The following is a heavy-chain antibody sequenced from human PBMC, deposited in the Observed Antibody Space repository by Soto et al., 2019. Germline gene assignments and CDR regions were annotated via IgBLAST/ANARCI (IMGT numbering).Heavy chain of an antibody. CDR2: ISYDGSNK. D-gene: IGHD6-6*01. V-gene: IGHV3-30-3*01. CDR3: ARDISGGSSSSELGYFYYYGMDV. Sequence: QVQLVESGGGVVQPGRSLRLSCAASGFTFSSYAMHWVRQAPGKGLEWVAVISYDGSNKYYADSVKGRFTISRDNSKNTLYMQMNSLRAEYTAVYYCARDISGGSSSSELGYFYYYGMDVWGQGTTVTVSS. CDR1: GFTFSSYA. J-gene: IGHJ6*02.